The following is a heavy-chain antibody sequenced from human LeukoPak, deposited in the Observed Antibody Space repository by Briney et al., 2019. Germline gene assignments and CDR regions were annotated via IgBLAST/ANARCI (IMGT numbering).Heavy chain of an antibody. D-gene: IGHD3-22*01. Sequence: ASVKVSCKASGYRFAAYYIHWVRQAPGQGPEWIGWISPNNGATVYAQKFQGRVTMTWDTSISTAHMGLRRLTSDDTAVFYCARDRADNWDRSGYYPDAFDMWGQGTMVTVS. V-gene: IGHV1-2*02. CDR2: ISPNNGAT. CDR1: GYRFAAYY. J-gene: IGHJ3*02. CDR3: ARDRADNWDRSGYYPDAFDM.